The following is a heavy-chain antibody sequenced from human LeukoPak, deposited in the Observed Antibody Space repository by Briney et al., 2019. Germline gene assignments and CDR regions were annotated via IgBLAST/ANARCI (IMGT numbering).Heavy chain of an antibody. CDR2: ITPSGGST. D-gene: IGHD1-26*01. V-gene: IGHV1-46*01. CDR3: ARDNSVGDYAWWFDP. J-gene: IGHJ5*02. CDR1: GYTFTNYY. Sequence: GASVKVSCKASGYTFTNYYMHWVRQAPGQGLEWLGLITPSGGSTWYAQKFQGRVTMTRDMSTSTDYMELSSLRSEDTAVYNCARDNSVGDYAWWFDPWGQGTLVTVSS.